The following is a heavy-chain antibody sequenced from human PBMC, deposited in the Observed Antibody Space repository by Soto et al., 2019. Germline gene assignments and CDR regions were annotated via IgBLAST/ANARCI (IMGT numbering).Heavy chain of an antibody. CDR2: ISYDGSNK. V-gene: IGHV3-30-3*01. D-gene: IGHD2-2*01. CDR1: GFTFSSYA. Sequence: VQLVESGGGVVQPGRSLRLSCAASGFTFSSYAMHWVRQAPGKGLEWVAVISYDGSNKYYADSVKGRFTISRDNSKNTLYLQMNSLRAEDTAVYYCARAQGNCSSTSCYPNYYYYYGMDVWGQGTTVTVSS. J-gene: IGHJ6*02. CDR3: ARAQGNCSSTSCYPNYYYYYGMDV.